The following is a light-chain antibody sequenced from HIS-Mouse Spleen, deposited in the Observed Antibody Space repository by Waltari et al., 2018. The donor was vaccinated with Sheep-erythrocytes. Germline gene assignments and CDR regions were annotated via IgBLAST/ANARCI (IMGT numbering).Light chain of an antibody. CDR2: DVS. CDR3: CSYAGSYTLV. V-gene: IGLV2-11*01. CDR1: SSDVGGYNY. J-gene: IGLJ2*01. Sequence: QSALTQPRSVSGSPGQSVTIPCPGTSSDVGGYNYVSRYQQHPGKAPKLMIYDVSKRPSGVPDRFSGSKSGNTASLTISGLQAEDEADYYCCSYAGSYTLVFGGGTKMTVL.